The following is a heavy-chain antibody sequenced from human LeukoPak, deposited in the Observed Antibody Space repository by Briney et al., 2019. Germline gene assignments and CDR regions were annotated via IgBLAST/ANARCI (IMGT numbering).Heavy chain of an antibody. CDR3: ARDLLGGGGNDY. J-gene: IGHJ4*02. V-gene: IGHV1-2*02. D-gene: IGHD2-15*01. Sequence: ASVKASCKASGYTFTCYYMHWVRQAPGQGLEWMGWINPNSGGTNYAQKFQGRVTMTRDTSISTAYMELSRLRSDDTAVYYCARDLLGGGGNDYWGQGTLVTVSS. CDR2: INPNSGGT. CDR1: GYTFTCYY.